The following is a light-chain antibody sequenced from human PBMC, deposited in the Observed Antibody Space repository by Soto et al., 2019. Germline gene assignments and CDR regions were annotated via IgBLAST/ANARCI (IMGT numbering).Light chain of an antibody. V-gene: IGLV2-14*01. CDR2: DVS. Sequence: QSALTQPASVSGSPGQSITISCTGTSSDVGGYDYVSWYQQHPGKAPKLMIYDVSNRPSGVSNRFSGSKSGNTASLTISGLQAEDEPDYYCSSYTSSSTLVFGTGTKVXVL. CDR1: SSDVGGYDY. J-gene: IGLJ1*01. CDR3: SSYTSSSTLV.